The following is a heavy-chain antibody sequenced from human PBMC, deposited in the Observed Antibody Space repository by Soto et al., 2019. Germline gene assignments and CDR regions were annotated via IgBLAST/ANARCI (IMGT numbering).Heavy chain of an antibody. J-gene: IGHJ4*02. D-gene: IGHD2-2*01. CDR1: GFTFSNYG. Sequence: QVQLVESGGGVVQPGRSLRLSCAASGFTFSNYGMHWVRQAPGKGLEWVAVIWYDGSNKYYADSVKGRFTISRDNSKNKLYLKMNSLRAEDTAVYYCARDPQPTHYCSSTSCYLEYWGQGTLVTVSS. CDR2: IWYDGSNK. V-gene: IGHV3-33*01. CDR3: ARDPQPTHYCSSTSCYLEY.